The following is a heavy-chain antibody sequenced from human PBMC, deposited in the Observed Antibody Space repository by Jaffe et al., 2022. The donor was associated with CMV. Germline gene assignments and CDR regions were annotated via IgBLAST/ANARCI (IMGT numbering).Heavy chain of an antibody. D-gene: IGHD2-8*01. CDR3: ASRSCTDGVCPFEF. CDR1: GFTFSSYS. J-gene: IGHJ4*02. Sequence: EVQLVESGGGLVKPGESLRLSCAASGFTFSSYSMNWVRQAPGKGLEWVSSISTSGRSIYYADSVKGRFTISRDNAKNSLFLQLNTLGAEDTAVYYCASRSCTDGVCPFEFWGQGTLVTVSS. CDR2: ISTSGRSI. V-gene: IGHV3-21*01.